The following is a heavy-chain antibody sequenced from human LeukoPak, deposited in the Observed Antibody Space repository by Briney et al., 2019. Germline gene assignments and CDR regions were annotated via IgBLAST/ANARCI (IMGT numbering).Heavy chain of an antibody. J-gene: IGHJ4*02. CDR2: VIPVLGRS. V-gene: IGHV1-69*10. CDR3: AGGPEKLLPTPFDY. Sequence: ASVKVSCKSSGENLNNYLITWVRQAPGQGLEWVGHVIPVLGRSNFAQKYQGRITITADESTNTAYMELRSLRSDDTAVYYCAGGPEKLLPTPFDYWGQGTLVTVSS. D-gene: IGHD2-15*01. CDR1: GENLNNYL.